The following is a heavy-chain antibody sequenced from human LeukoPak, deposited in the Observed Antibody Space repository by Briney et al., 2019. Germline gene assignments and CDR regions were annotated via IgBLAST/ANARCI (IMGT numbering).Heavy chain of an antibody. CDR3: ARQADSSSWSSHGYYFDY. CDR2: IYPGDSDT. Sequence: GESLKISCKGSGYSFTRYWIGWVRQMPGNALEWMGIIYPGDSDTRFSPSFLGQVTISADKSISTAYLQWSSLKASDTAIYYCARQADSSSWSSHGYYFDYWGQGTLVTVSS. V-gene: IGHV5-51*01. CDR1: GYSFTRYW. J-gene: IGHJ4*02. D-gene: IGHD6-13*01.